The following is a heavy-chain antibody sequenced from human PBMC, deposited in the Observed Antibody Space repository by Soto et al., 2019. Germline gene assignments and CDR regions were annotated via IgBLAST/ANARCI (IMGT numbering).Heavy chain of an antibody. J-gene: IGHJ4*02. CDR2: IWYDGSNK. CDR3: ARDSGKSWQVDY. V-gene: IGHV3-33*01. CDR1: GFTFSSYG. Sequence: QVQLVESGGGVVQPGRSLRLSCAASGFTFSSYGMHWVRQAPGKGLEWVAVIWYDGSNKYYADSVKGRFTISRDNSKNTLYLQMNSLRAEDTAVYYCARDSGKSWQVDYWGRGTLVTVSS.